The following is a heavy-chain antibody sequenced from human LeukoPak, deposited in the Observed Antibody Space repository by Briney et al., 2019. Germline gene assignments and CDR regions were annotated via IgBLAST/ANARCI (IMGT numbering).Heavy chain of an antibody. Sequence: SETLSLTCTVSGGSISSYYWSWIRQPAGKGLEWIGEIYHSGSINYNPSLKSRVTISVDKSKNQFSLKLSSVTAADTAVYYCARASHDYGDYSHFDYWGQGTLVTVSS. CDR3: ARASHDYGDYSHFDY. J-gene: IGHJ4*02. D-gene: IGHD4-17*01. CDR1: GGSISSYY. CDR2: IYHSGSI. V-gene: IGHV4-59*12.